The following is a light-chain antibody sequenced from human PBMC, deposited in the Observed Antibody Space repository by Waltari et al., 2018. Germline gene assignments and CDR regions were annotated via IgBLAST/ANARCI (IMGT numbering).Light chain of an antibody. Sequence: EIVLTQSPATLSLSPGERATLSCTASQSVDTFLAWYQQKPGQPPRLLIFDASNRATGIPARFSGFGSGTDFTLTIFSLQPEDFATYFCQQTYSALCCTFGQGTKLEIK. J-gene: IGKJ2*02. V-gene: IGKV3-11*01. CDR2: DAS. CDR3: QQTYSALCCT. CDR1: QSVDTF.